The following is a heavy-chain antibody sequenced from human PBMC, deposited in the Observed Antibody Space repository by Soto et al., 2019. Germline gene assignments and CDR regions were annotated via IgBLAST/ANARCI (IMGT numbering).Heavy chain of an antibody. CDR2: IKSKTDGGTT. Sequence: EVQLVESGGGLVKPGGSLRLSCAASGFTFSNAWMNWVRQAPGKGLEWVGRIKSKTDGGTTDYAAPVKGRFTISRDDSKNTLYLQMNSLKTEDTAVYYCIGIWESTVHGSWGQGTLVTVSS. V-gene: IGHV3-15*07. J-gene: IGHJ5*02. CDR3: IGIWESTVHGS. CDR1: GFTFSNAW. D-gene: IGHD4-17*01.